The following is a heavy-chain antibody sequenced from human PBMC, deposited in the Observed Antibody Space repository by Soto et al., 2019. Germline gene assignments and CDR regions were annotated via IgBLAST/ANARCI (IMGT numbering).Heavy chain of an antibody. CDR2: ISAGADNT. D-gene: IGHD2-15*01. CDR1: GVTFSNYA. J-gene: IGHJ4*02. Sequence: GGSLRLSCEVSGVTFSNYAMSWVRQAPGKGLEWVSSISAGADNTYYADSVKGRFTISRDNSRNTLYLQMNSLRPEDTAVYYCAKCPLQGLLAADLMDFWGQGTPVIVSS. V-gene: IGHV3-23*01. CDR3: AKCPLQGLLAADLMDF.